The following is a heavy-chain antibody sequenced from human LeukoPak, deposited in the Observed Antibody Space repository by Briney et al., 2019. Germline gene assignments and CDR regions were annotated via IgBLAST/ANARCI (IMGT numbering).Heavy chain of an antibody. V-gene: IGHV3-48*02. J-gene: IGHJ3*02. Sequence: PGGSLRLSCAASGFTFSTYWMHWVRQAPGKGLEWVSYISSSSSTIYYADSVKGRFTISRENAKNSLYLQMNSLRDEDTAVYYCAREYCSGGSCYLDAFDIWGQGTMVTVSS. CDR3: AREYCSGGSCYLDAFDI. CDR2: ISSSSSTI. CDR1: GFTFSTYW. D-gene: IGHD2-15*01.